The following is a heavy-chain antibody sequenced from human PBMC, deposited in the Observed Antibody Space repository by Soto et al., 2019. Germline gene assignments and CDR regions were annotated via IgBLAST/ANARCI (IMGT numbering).Heavy chain of an antibody. J-gene: IGHJ3*01. Sequence: QVQLVQSGAAVRKPGSSVKVSCKASGGTFTKYAITWVRQAPRQGLEWMGGIVPLPGTTNYAQKFQGRVTISADESTSTAYLELSSLRSEYTAVYYCAGGVGGRGGSSGWPDYAFDVWGQGTMVIVSS. CDR2: IVPLPGTT. CDR1: GGTFTKYA. V-gene: IGHV1-69*01. CDR3: AGGVGGRGGSSGWPDYAFDV. D-gene: IGHD6-19*01.